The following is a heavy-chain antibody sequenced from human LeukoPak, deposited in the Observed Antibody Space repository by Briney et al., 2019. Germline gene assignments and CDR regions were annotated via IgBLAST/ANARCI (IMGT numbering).Heavy chain of an antibody. CDR1: GGTFSSYA. CDR3: ASGGPYSRAPTFDY. D-gene: IGHD6-13*01. CDR2: IIPIFGTA. V-gene: IGHV1-69*05. J-gene: IGHJ4*02. Sequence: GSSVKVSCKASGGTFSSYAISWVRQAPGQGLEWMGRIIPIFGTANYAQKFQGRVTITTDESTSTAYMELSSLRSEDTAVYYCASGGPYSRAPTFDYWGQGTLVTVSS.